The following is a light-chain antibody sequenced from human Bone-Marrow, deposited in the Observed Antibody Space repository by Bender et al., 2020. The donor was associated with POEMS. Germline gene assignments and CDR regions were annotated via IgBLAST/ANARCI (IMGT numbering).Light chain of an antibody. Sequence: QSALTQPASVSGSPGQSITISCTGTSREVGSYNLVSWYQQHPGKAPKLIIYEGSKRPSGVSDRFSGSKSGTTASLTISGLQAEDEAHYYCCSYAGSSVLFGGGTKLTVL. CDR1: SREVGSYNL. CDR3: CSYAGSSVL. V-gene: IGLV2-23*01. CDR2: EGS. J-gene: IGLJ2*01.